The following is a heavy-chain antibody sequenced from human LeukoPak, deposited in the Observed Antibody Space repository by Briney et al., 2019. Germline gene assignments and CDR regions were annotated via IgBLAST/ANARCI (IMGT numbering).Heavy chain of an antibody. V-gene: IGHV3-23*01. Sequence: GGSLRLSCAASGFTFSSSAMSWVRQAPGKGLGWVSAISGTGGSTFYADSVKGRFTISRDNSKNTLYLQMNSLRAEDTAVYYCAKVADTSGYYYSDYWGQGTLVTVSS. J-gene: IGHJ4*02. CDR3: AKVADTSGYYYSDY. CDR2: ISGTGGST. CDR1: GFTFSSSA. D-gene: IGHD3-22*01.